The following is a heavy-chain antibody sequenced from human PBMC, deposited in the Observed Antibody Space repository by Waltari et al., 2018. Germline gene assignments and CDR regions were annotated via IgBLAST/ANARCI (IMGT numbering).Heavy chain of an antibody. Sequence: QVQLVQSGAEVKKPGASVKVSCKASGYTFTSYGISWVRQAPGQGLEWMGWISAYNGNTNYAQKLQGRVTMTTDTSTSTAYMELRSLRSDDTAVYYCARVRRIWFGELSGYYFDYWGQGTLVTVSS. J-gene: IGHJ4*02. D-gene: IGHD3-10*01. CDR3: ARVRRIWFGELSGYYFDY. CDR1: GYTFTSYG. V-gene: IGHV1-18*01. CDR2: ISAYNGNT.